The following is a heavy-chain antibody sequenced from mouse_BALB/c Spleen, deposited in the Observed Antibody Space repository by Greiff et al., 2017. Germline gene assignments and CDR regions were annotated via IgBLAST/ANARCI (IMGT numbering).Heavy chain of an antibody. CDR1: GFTFSSYA. D-gene: IGHD1-1*01. CDR3: ARDGYGSSYVWFAY. Sequence: EVKLVDSGGGLVKPGGSLKLSCAASGFTFSSYAMSWVRQTPEKRLEWVASISSGGSTYYPDSVKGRFTISRDNARNILYLQMSSLRSEDTAMYYCARDGYGSSYVWFAYWGQGTLVTVSA. V-gene: IGHV5-6-5*01. J-gene: IGHJ3*01. CDR2: ISSGGST.